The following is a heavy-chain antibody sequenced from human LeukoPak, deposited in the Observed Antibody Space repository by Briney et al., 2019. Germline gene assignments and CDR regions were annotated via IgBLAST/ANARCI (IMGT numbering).Heavy chain of an antibody. D-gene: IGHD2-15*01. CDR3: ARDPAYCSGGSCYPNGIFDY. Sequence: ASVTVSCKASGYTFTSYYMHWVRQPPGQGLEWMGIINPSGGSTSYAQKFQGRVTMTRDTSTSTVYMELSSLRSEDTAEYYCARDPAYCSGGSCYPNGIFDYWGQGTLVTVSS. CDR2: INPSGGST. V-gene: IGHV1-46*01. J-gene: IGHJ4*02. CDR1: GYTFTSYY.